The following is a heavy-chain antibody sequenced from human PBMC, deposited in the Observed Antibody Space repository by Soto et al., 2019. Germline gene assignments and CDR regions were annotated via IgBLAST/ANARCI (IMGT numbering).Heavy chain of an antibody. CDR1: GFTFSDYY. CDR2: ISSSGSTI. CDR3: ARDYYDSSGYEPLSH. J-gene: IGHJ4*02. D-gene: IGHD3-22*01. V-gene: IGHV3-11*04. Sequence: GGSLRLSCASSGFTFSDYYMSLIRQAPGKGLEWVSYISSSGSTIYYADSVKGRFTISRDNSKNTLYLQMNSLRAEDTAVYYCARDYYDSSGYEPLSHWGQGTLVTVSS.